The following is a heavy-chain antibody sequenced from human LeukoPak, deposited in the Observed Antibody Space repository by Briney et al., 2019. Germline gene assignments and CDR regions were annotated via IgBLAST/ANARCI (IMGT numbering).Heavy chain of an antibody. CDR1: GTTLSSYV. CDR3: AKGHFAWFQFDY. Sequence: RGSLTPSWAASGTTLSSYVMSWVRPPPREGLEWVSRISGSGGSQNYADSVKGRFTISRDHTNNTLYLQMNSLRAEDTAVYYCAKGHFAWFQFDYWGQGTLVTVSS. V-gene: IGHV3-23*01. J-gene: IGHJ4*02. D-gene: IGHD3-9*01. CDR2: ISGSGGSQ.